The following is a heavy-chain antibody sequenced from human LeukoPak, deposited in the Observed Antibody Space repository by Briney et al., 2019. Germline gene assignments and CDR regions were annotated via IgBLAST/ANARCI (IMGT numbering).Heavy chain of an antibody. CDR2: MSGSGGST. V-gene: IGHV3-23*01. J-gene: IGHJ4*02. CDR1: GFTFSNYA. CDR3: AKSIVVVPASPYYFDY. D-gene: IGHD2-2*01. Sequence: PGGSLRLSCAASGFTFSNYAMSWVRQAPGKGLEWVSAMSGSGGSTYYADSVKGRFTISRDNSKNTLYLQMNSLRAEDTAVYYCAKSIVVVPASPYYFDYWGQGTLVTVSS.